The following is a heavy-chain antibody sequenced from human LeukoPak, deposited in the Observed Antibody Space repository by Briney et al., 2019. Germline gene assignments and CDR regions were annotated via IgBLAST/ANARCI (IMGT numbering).Heavy chain of an antibody. CDR2: IYTSGST. V-gene: IGHV4-61*02. CDR1: GGSISSGSYY. CDR3: ARGYNWFDP. Sequence: PSETLSLTXTVSGGSISSGSYYWSWIRQPAGKGLEWIGRIYTSGSTNYNPSLKSRVTISVDTSKNQFSLKLSSVTAADTAVYYCARGYNWFDPWGQGTLVTVSS. J-gene: IGHJ5*02.